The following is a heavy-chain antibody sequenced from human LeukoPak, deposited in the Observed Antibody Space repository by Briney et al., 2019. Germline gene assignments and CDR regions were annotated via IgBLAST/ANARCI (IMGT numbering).Heavy chain of an antibody. Sequence: GSLRLSCAASGFTFSSYAMTWVRQAPGKGLEWVSSISGSAGRTDNAGSVKGRFTISRDNSKNTLYLQMNSLKAEDTAIYYCAKNRGHCINGVCHNSYYMDVWGKGTTVTVSS. CDR3: AKNRGHCINGVCHNSYYMDV. CDR1: GFTFSSYA. D-gene: IGHD2-8*01. J-gene: IGHJ6*03. CDR2: ISGSAGRT. V-gene: IGHV3-23*01.